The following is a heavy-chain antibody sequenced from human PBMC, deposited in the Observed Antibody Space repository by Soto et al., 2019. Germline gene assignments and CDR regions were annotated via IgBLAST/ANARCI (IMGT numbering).Heavy chain of an antibody. D-gene: IGHD5-12*01. CDR3: AKGDIAATVDY. J-gene: IGHJ4*02. CDR1: GFNFETYG. Sequence: GGSLRLSCAASGFNFETYGMHWVRQAPDKGLEWVAVISYDGSNKYYADSVKGRFTISRDNSKNTVYLQINSLRAEDTAVYFCAKGDIAATVDYWGQGTLVTVSS. CDR2: ISYDGSNK. V-gene: IGHV3-30*18.